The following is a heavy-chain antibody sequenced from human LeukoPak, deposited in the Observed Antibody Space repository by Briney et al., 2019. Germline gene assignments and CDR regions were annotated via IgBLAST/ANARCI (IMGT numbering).Heavy chain of an antibody. V-gene: IGHV3-15*01. CDR1: GFTFSNAW. J-gene: IGHJ4*02. Sequence: PGGSLRLSCAASGFTFSNAWMNWVRQAPGKGLEWVGRIKSKTDGGTTDYAAPVKGRFTISRDDSKNTLYLQMNSLKTEDTAVYYCTVSGYSSSWYAFDYWGQGTLVTVSS. CDR3: TVSGYSSSWYAFDY. CDR2: IKSKTDGGTT. D-gene: IGHD6-13*01.